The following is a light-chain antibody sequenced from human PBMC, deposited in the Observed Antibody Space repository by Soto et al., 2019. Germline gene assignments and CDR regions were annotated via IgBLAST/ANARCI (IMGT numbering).Light chain of an antibody. Sequence: EIVMTQSPATLSVSPGESATLSCRASQSVSSNLAWHQQKPGQAPRILMYDASTRATGISARFSGSGSGTEFTLTISSLQSEDFAVYYCQQDYNLPPWTFGQGTKVEIK. CDR3: QQDYNLPPWT. V-gene: IGKV3-15*01. J-gene: IGKJ1*01. CDR1: QSVSSN. CDR2: DAS.